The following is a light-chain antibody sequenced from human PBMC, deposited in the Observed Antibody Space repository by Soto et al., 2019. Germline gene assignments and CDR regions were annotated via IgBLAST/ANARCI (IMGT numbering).Light chain of an antibody. CDR2: GNS. CDR3: QSYDIRMSNFYV. V-gene: IGLV1-40*01. J-gene: IGLJ1*01. Sequence: QSVLTQPPSVSGAPGQRVTISCTGSSSNIGAGYDVHWYQQLPGTAPKLLIYGNSNRPSGVPDRFSGSKSGTSASLAITGLQAEDEADYYCQSYDIRMSNFYVFGTGTRSPS. CDR1: SSNIGAGYD.